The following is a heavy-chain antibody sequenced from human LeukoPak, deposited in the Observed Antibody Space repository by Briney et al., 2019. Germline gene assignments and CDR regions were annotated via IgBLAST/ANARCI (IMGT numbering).Heavy chain of an antibody. J-gene: IGHJ5*02. D-gene: IGHD3-3*01. V-gene: IGHV4-30-2*01. CDR2: IYHSGST. Sequence: SETLSLTCAVSGGSISSGGYSWSWIRQPPGKGLEWIGYIYHSGSTYYNPSLKSRVTISVDRSKNQFSLKLSSVPAADTAVYYCARVLSLITIFGVVTPEGFDPWGQGTLDTVSS. CDR1: GGSISSGGYS. CDR3: ARVLSLITIFGVVTPEGFDP.